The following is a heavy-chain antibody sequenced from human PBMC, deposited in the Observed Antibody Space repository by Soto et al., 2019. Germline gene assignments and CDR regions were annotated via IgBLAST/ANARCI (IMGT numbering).Heavy chain of an antibody. V-gene: IGHV3-53*01. Sequence: GGSLRLSCAVSGFTVSSNYMSWVRQAPGKGLEWVSVIYSGGSTYYADSVKGRFTISRDNSKNTLYLQMNSLRAEDTAVYYCARGHRLLWFGESPSWFDPWGQGTLVTVSS. J-gene: IGHJ5*02. CDR1: GFTVSSNY. CDR2: IYSGGST. D-gene: IGHD3-10*01. CDR3: ARGHRLLWFGESPSWFDP.